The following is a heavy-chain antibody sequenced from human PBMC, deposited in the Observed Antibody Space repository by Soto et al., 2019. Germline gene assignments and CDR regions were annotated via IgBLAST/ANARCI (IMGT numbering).Heavy chain of an antibody. D-gene: IGHD2-8*02. CDR1: GGSITSSPSY. V-gene: IGHV4-39*01. Sequence: SETLSLTCTVSGGSITSSPSYWGWIRQPPGKGLEWIGSTYFGGSTYYNPSLTGRVTISVDTSKNQASLNLNSVTAADTAVYYCARPRHHTALVFDYWGQGALVTVSS. CDR3: ARPRHHTALVFDY. J-gene: IGHJ4*02. CDR2: TYFGGST.